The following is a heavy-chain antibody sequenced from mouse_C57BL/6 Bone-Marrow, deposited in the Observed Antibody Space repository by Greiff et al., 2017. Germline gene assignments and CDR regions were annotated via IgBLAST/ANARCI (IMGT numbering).Heavy chain of an antibody. D-gene: IGHD1-1*02. CDR3: AREGSMASYYFDY. Sequence: VQLQQPGAELVMPGASVTLSCKASGYTFTSYWMHWVKQRPGQGLEWIGEIDPSDSYTNYNQKFKGKSTLTVDKSSSTAYMQLSSLTSEDSAVYYCAREGSMASYYFDYWGQGTTLTVSS. CDR2: IDPSDSYT. CDR1: GYTFTSYW. V-gene: IGHV1-69*01. J-gene: IGHJ2*01.